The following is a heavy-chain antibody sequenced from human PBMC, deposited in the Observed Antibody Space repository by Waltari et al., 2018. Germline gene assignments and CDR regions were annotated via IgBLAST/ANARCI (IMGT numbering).Heavy chain of an antibody. V-gene: IGHV3-23*03. CDR2: IYSGGST. CDR1: GFTFSSYA. Sequence: EVQLLESGGGLVQPGGSLRLSCAASGFTFSSYAMSWVRQAPGKGLEWVSVIYSGGSTYYADSVKGRFTISRDNSKNTLYLQMNSLRAEDTAVYYCASSGGWPLAFDIWGQGTMVTVSS. CDR3: ASSGGWPLAFDI. D-gene: IGHD3-16*01. J-gene: IGHJ3*02.